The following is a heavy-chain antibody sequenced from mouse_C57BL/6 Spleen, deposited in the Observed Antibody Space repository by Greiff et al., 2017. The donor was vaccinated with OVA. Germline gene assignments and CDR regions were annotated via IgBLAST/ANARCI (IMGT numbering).Heavy chain of an antibody. V-gene: IGHV5-17*01. CDR3: ARPNWDGFAY. CDR2: ISSGSSTI. D-gene: IGHD4-1*02. CDR1: GFTFSDYG. J-gene: IGHJ3*01. Sequence: EVQGVESGGGLVKPGGSLKLSCAASGFTFSDYGMHWVRQAPEKGLEWVAYISSGSSTIYYADTVKGRFTISRDNAKNTLFLQMTSLRSEDTAMYYCARPNWDGFAYWGQGTLVTVSA.